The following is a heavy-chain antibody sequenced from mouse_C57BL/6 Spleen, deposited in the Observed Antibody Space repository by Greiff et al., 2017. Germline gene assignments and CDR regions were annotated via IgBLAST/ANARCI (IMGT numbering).Heavy chain of an antibody. CDR2: ISYDGSN. Sequence: DVKLQESGPGLVKPSQSLSLTCSVTGYSITSGYYWNWIRQFPGNKLEWMGYISYDGSNNYNPSLKNRISITRDTSKNQFFLKLNSVTTEDTATYYCAREHYDYDRDYAMDYWGQGTSVTVSS. D-gene: IGHD2-4*01. J-gene: IGHJ4*01. V-gene: IGHV3-6*01. CDR1: GYSITSGYY. CDR3: AREHYDYDRDYAMDY.